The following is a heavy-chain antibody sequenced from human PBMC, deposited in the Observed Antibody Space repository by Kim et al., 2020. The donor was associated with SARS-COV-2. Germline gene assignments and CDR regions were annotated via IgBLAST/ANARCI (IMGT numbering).Heavy chain of an antibody. CDR3: VKNPEGWFGFFDY. Sequence: GGSLRLSCRPSGFVFRSFAMSWVRRTPARGLEWVSTIAHRDGDTYYADSVRGRFFISRDDITSTLYLQMNSLTAEDTATYYCVKNPEGWFGFFDYWGQGVHVIVSS. D-gene: IGHD3-10*01. CDR1: GFVFRSFA. J-gene: IGHJ4*02. V-gene: IGHV3-23*01. CDR2: IAHRDGDT.